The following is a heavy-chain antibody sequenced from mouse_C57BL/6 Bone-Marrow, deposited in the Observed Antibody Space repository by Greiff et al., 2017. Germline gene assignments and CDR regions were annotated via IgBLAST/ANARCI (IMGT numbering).Heavy chain of an antibody. Sequence: VQLQQPGAELVKPGASVKMSCKASGYTFTSYWITWVKQRPGQGLEWIGDIYPGSGSTNYTEKFKSKATLTVDTSSSTAYLQLSSLTSEDSAVYYGARGSTVVATSFDYWGQGTTLTVSS. J-gene: IGHJ2*01. CDR1: GYTFTSYW. D-gene: IGHD1-1*01. CDR2: IYPGSGST. V-gene: IGHV1-55*01. CDR3: ARGSTVVATSFDY.